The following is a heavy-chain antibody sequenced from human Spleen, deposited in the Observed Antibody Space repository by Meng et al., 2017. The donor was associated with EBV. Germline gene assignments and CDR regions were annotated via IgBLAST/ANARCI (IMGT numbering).Heavy chain of an antibody. CDR3: ARGGYGTNYFDP. CDR1: GASISTGSYY. V-gene: IGHV4-61*01. Sequence: VQLQQSGPGLVMPSATLPLICTVSGASISTGSYYWTWIRQTPGKGLEWLGYVYFSGSTNYNPSLKSRVTMSIDTSKNQFSLKLRSATAADAAVYFRARGGYGTNYFDPWGQGTLVTVSS. J-gene: IGHJ5*02. CDR2: VYFSGST. D-gene: IGHD4/OR15-4a*01.